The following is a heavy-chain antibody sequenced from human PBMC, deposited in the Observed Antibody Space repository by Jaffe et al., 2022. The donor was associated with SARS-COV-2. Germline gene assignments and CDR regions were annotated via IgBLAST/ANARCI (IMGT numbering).Heavy chain of an antibody. Sequence: EVQLLESGGGLVQPGGSLRLSCAASGFTFSSYAMSWVRQAPGKGLEWVSAISGSGGSTYYADSVKGRFTISRDNSKNTLYLQMNSLRAEDTAVYYCAKNPARGHKRLPDYYYDSSGYYWEYEYFQHWGQGTLVTVSS. D-gene: IGHD3-22*01. CDR2: ISGSGGST. CDR1: GFTFSSYA. CDR3: AKNPARGHKRLPDYYYDSSGYYWEYEYFQH. J-gene: IGHJ1*01. V-gene: IGHV3-23*01.